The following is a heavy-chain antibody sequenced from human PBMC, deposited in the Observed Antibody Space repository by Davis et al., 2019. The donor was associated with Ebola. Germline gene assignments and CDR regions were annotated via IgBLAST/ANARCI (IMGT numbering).Heavy chain of an antibody. D-gene: IGHD1-26*01. J-gene: IGHJ6*02. CDR1: GFTFSNYW. Sequence: GGSLRLSCAASGFTFSNYWMSWVRQAPGKGLEWVAVISYDGSNKYYADSVKGRFTISRDNSKNTLYLQMNNLRAEDTAVYYCARGGGGSYQRGRGMDVWGQGTTVTVSS. CDR3: ARGGGGSYQRGRGMDV. V-gene: IGHV3-30-3*01. CDR2: ISYDGSNK.